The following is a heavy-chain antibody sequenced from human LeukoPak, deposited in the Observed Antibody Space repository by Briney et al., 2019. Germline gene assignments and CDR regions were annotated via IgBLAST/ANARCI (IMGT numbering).Heavy chain of an antibody. D-gene: IGHD3-10*01. V-gene: IGHV4-4*07. CDR3: ARSPGGWSYYFDY. CDR2: IYTSGST. Sequence: SETLSLTCTVSDDSISDYYRGWIRQPAGKGLEWIGRIYTSGSTNYNPSLKSRVTISVDTSKNQFSLKLSSVTAADTAVYYCARSPGGWSYYFDYWGQGTLVTVSS. CDR1: DDSISDYY. J-gene: IGHJ4*02.